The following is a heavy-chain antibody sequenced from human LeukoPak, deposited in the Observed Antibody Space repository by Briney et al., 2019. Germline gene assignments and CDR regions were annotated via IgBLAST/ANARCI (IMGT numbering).Heavy chain of an antibody. CDR1: GFTFDDYD. Sequence: GGSLRLSCAASGFTFDDYDMHWVRQAPGKGLEWVANIKPDGSERYYVDSVKGRFAISRDNAKNSLYLQMNSLRAEDTAVYYCARDNSGSDPEHWARWGQGTLVIVSS. J-gene: IGHJ4*02. CDR2: IKPDGSER. CDR3: ARDNSGSDPEHWAR. V-gene: IGHV3-7*05. D-gene: IGHD5-12*01.